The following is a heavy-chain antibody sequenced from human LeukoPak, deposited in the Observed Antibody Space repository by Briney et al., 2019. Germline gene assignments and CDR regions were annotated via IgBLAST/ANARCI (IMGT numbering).Heavy chain of an antibody. J-gene: IGHJ4*02. Sequence: TGGSLRLSCAASGFTFDDYGMSWVRQAPGKGLEWVSGINWNGGSKDYADSVKGGFTISRDKDKNSLYLQMNSLRAEDTALYYCARSLPMSWGGTLFDYWGQGTLVTVSS. D-gene: IGHD3-10*01. CDR3: ARSLPMSWGGTLFDY. CDR2: INWNGGSK. V-gene: IGHV3-20*04. CDR1: GFTFDDYG.